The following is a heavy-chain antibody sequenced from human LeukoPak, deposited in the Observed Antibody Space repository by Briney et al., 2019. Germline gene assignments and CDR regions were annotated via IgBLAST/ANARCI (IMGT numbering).Heavy chain of an antibody. Sequence: SQTLSLTCAISGDSVSSNSAAWNWIRQSPSRGLEWLGRTYYRSKWCNDYAVSVKSRITVNPDTSKNQFSLQLNSVTPEDTAVYYCARALRYSSGWALDYWGQGTLVTVSS. V-gene: IGHV6-1*01. D-gene: IGHD6-19*01. CDR2: TYYRSKWCN. CDR3: ARALRYSSGWALDY. CDR1: GDSVSSNSAA. J-gene: IGHJ4*02.